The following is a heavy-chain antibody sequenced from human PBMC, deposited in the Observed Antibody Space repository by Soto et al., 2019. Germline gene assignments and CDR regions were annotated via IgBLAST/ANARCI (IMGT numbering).Heavy chain of an antibody. Sequence: PSETLSLTCTVSGGSISSYYWSWIRQPPGTGLEWIGYIYYSGSTNYNPSLKSRVTISVDTSKNQFSLKLSSVTAADTAVYYCARGGREQWLAQGYYYYYGMDVWGQGTTVTVSS. V-gene: IGHV4-59*01. CDR1: GGSISSYY. CDR2: IYYSGST. CDR3: ARGGREQWLAQGYYYYYGMDV. D-gene: IGHD6-19*01. J-gene: IGHJ6*02.